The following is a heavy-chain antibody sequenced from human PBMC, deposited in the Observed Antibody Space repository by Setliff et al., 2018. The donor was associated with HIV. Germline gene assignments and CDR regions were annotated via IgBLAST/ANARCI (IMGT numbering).Heavy chain of an antibody. CDR3: ARWHPPYGFWEEDY. J-gene: IGHJ4*02. Sequence: SETLSLTCTVSGDSIGSSSYHWAWTRQPPGKGLEWIGNIYYSGSTYYNPSLKTRVTISVDGSKNQFSLKLKSVTAADTAVYYCARWHPPYGFWEEDYWGQGILVTVSS. CDR1: GDSIGSSSYH. CDR2: IYYSGST. V-gene: IGHV4-39*01. D-gene: IGHD3-10*01.